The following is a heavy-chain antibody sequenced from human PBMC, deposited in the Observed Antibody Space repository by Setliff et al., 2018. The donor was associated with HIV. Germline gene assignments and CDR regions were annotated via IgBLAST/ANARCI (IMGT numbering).Heavy chain of an antibody. CDR2: IYTTGST. Sequence: SETLSLTCSVSGGSISSGSYYWNWLRQPAGKGLEWIGRIYTTGSTNYSPSLKSRVTMSVDTSKNLFSLKLSSVTAADTAVYYCARDRMPMASWVPDKWGQGTLVTVSS. J-gene: IGHJ4*02. CDR1: GGSISSGSYY. CDR3: ARDRMPMASWVPDK. D-gene: IGHD2-2*01. V-gene: IGHV4-61*02.